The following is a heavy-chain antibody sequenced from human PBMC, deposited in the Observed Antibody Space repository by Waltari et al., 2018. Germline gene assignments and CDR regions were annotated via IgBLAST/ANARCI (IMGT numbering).Heavy chain of an antibody. CDR3: ARAAPSSRAVDY. Sequence: QVQLVQSGAEVKKPGASVKVSCKASGYTFTGYYMHWVRQAPGQGLEWRGRMNPNSVGTNYEQKFQGRVTRTRDTSISTAYMELSRLRSDDTAVYYCARAAPSSRAVDYWGQGTLVTVSS. D-gene: IGHD6-6*01. CDR2: MNPNSVGT. V-gene: IGHV1-2*06. J-gene: IGHJ4*02. CDR1: GYTFTGYY.